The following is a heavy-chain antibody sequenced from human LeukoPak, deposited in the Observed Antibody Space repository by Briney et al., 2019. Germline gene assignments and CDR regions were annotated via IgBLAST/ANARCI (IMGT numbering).Heavy chain of an antibody. D-gene: IGHD6-19*01. J-gene: IGHJ4*02. CDR1: GDSVSSNSAA. V-gene: IGHV6-1*01. Sequence: SQTLSLTCAISGDSVSSNSAAWTWIRQSPSRGLEWLGRTYYRSKWYNDYAVSVESRITINPDSSKNQCSLQLNSVTPEDTAVYYCARGSSGWYRGPNDYWGQGTLVTVSS. CDR3: ARGSSGWYRGPNDY. CDR2: TYYRSKWYN.